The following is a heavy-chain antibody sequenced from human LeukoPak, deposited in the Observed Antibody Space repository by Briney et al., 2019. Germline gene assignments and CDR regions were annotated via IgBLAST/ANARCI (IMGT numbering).Heavy chain of an antibody. V-gene: IGHV4-30-4*01. Sequence: SETLSLTCTVSGASIRSGDYYWSWIRQPPGKGLKWIGYIYDSGSTYYNPSLKSRITISVDTSENRFSLKLSSVTATDTAVYYCARDCSGGSCYGAFDIWGQGTMVTVSS. CDR1: GASIRSGDYY. J-gene: IGHJ3*02. CDR2: IYDSGST. CDR3: ARDCSGGSCYGAFDI. D-gene: IGHD2-15*01.